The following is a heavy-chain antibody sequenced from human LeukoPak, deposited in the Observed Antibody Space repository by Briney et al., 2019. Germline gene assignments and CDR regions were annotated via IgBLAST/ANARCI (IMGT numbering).Heavy chain of an antibody. CDR1: GFTFSSYG. J-gene: IGHJ4*02. V-gene: IGHV3-33*01. CDR3: AREGPRGNSQFDY. Sequence: PGGSLRLSCVASGFTFSSYGMHWVRQVPGKGLEWVALIWYDGSNKYYSDSVKGRFSTSRDNPKNTLYLQMNSLRAEDTAVYYCAREGPRGNSQFDYWGQGTLVTVSS. CDR2: IWYDGSNK. D-gene: IGHD4-23*01.